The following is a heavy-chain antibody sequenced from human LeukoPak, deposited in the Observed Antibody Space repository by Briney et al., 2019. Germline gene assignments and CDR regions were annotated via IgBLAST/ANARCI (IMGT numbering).Heavy chain of an antibody. CDR3: ARDDGADSSGYYQLFDY. V-gene: IGHV1-18*01. J-gene: IGHJ4*02. Sequence: GASVKVSCKASGYTFTSYGISWVRQAPGQGLEWMGWISAYNGNTNYAQKLQGRVTMTTDTSTSTAYMELRSLRSDDTAVYYCARDDGADSSGYYQLFDYWGQGTLVTVSS. D-gene: IGHD3-22*01. CDR2: ISAYNGNT. CDR1: GYTFTSYG.